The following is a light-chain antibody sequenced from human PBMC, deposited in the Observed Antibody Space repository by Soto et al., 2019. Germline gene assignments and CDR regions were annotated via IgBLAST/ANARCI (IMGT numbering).Light chain of an antibody. Sequence: SYELTQSPSVSGSPGQTASITCSGDKLGDKYACWYQQKPGQSPVLVIYEDRKPPSGIPERFSGSNSGNTATLTISGTQAMDEADYYCQAWDSGTVVFGGGTKLTVL. CDR3: QAWDSGTVV. CDR2: EDR. CDR1: KLGDKY. J-gene: IGLJ2*01. V-gene: IGLV3-1*01.